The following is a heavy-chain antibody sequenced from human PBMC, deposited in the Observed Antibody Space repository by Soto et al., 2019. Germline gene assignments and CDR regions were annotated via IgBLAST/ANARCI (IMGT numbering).Heavy chain of an antibody. V-gene: IGHV4-4*07. CDR3: ARVIGSSGWYYFDY. Sequence: QVQLQESGPGLVKPSETLSLTCTVSGGSISSYYWSWIRLPAGKGLEWIGRIYTSGSTNYNPSLKSRVTMSVDTSKNQFSLKLSSVTAADTAVYYCARVIGSSGWYYFDYWGQGTLVTVSS. J-gene: IGHJ4*02. CDR2: IYTSGST. D-gene: IGHD6-19*01. CDR1: GGSISSYY.